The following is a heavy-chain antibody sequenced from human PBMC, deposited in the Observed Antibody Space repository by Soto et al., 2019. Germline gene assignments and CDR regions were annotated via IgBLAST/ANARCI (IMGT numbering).Heavy chain of an antibody. J-gene: IGHJ4*02. CDR3: ARGITTVTTFDY. V-gene: IGHV4-34*01. Sequence: SETLCLTCAVYGGSFSGYYWSGIRQPPGKGLEWIGEINHSGSTNYNPSLKSRVTISVDTSKNQFSLKLSSVTAADTAVYYCARGITTVTTFDYWGQGTLVTVSS. CDR1: GGSFSGYY. CDR2: INHSGST. D-gene: IGHD4-17*01.